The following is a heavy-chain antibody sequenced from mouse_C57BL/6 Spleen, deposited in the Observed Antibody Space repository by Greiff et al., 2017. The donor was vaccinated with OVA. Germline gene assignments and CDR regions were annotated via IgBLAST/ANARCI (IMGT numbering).Heavy chain of an antibody. CDR1: GYSFTGYF. Sequence: VQLQQSGPELVKPGDSVKISCKASGYSFTGYFMNWVMQSHGKSLEWIGRINPYNGDTFYNQKFKGKATLTVDKSSSTAHMELRSLTSEDSAVYYCARHGSSSYYFDYWGQGTTLTVSS. CDR3: ARHGSSSYYFDY. J-gene: IGHJ2*01. CDR2: INPYNGDT. D-gene: IGHD1-1*01. V-gene: IGHV1-20*01.